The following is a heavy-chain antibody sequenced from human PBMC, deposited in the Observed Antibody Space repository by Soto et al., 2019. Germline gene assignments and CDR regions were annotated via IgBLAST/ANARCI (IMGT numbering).Heavy chain of an antibody. V-gene: IGHV4-34*01. D-gene: IGHD6-19*01. Sequence: QVQLQQWGAGLLKPSETLSLTCAVYGGSFSGYYWSWIRQPPGKGLEWIGEINHSGSTNYNPSLKGRVTLSVDPSKDQFSLKLSSVTAADTAVYYCASDLAVAGTFDPWGQGTLVTVSS. CDR1: GGSFSGYY. CDR3: ASDLAVAGTFDP. CDR2: INHSGST. J-gene: IGHJ5*02.